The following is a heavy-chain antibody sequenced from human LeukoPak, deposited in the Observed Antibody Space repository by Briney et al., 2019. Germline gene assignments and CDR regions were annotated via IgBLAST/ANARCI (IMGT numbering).Heavy chain of an antibody. CDR3: ARDRLSYADYYDSSGYRDY. V-gene: IGHV1-18*01. J-gene: IGHJ4*02. D-gene: IGHD3-22*01. CDR1: GYTFTIYG. CDR2: ISAYNGNT. Sequence: ASVKVSCTASGYTFTIYGISWVRQAPGQGLEWMGWISAYNGNTNYAQKLQGRVTMTTDTSTSTAYMELRSLRSDDTAVYYCARDRLSYADYYDSSGYRDYWGQGTLVTVSS.